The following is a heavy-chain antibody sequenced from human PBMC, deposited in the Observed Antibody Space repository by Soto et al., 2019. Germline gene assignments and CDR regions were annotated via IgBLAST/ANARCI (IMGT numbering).Heavy chain of an antibody. V-gene: IGHV3-30*03. CDR3: VGGQYYFDY. Sequence: QVQLVESGGGVVQPGKSLRLSCAASGFPFTTYGMHWVREGPAKGLEWVAGISYDGSNTYYADSVKGRFTISRDNSKNTLYLQMNSLRPEDTALYYCVGGQYYFDYRGQGTLVTVSS. CDR2: ISYDGSNT. D-gene: IGHD3-10*01. CDR1: GFPFTTYG. J-gene: IGHJ4*02.